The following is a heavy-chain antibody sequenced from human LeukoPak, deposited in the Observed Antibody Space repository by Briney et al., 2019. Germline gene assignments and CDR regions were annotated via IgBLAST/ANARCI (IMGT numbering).Heavy chain of an antibody. CDR2: IYYSGTT. V-gene: IGHV4-39*07. Sequence: SETLSLTCTVSGDSISSSDYYWGWIRQPPGKGLEWIANIYYSGTTYYNPSLKSRVTISVDSSKNQFSLKLSSVTAADTAVYYCARETLNPDLLSRPTDYFDSRGQGTLVTVSS. CDR1: GDSISSSDYY. J-gene: IGHJ4*02. D-gene: IGHD3-9*01. CDR3: ARETLNPDLLSRPTDYFDS.